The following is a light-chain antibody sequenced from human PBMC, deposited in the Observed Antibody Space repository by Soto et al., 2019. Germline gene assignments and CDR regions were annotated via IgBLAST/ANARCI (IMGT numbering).Light chain of an antibody. Sequence: QSVLTQPPSVSGAPGQRVAISCTGSSSNIGAEYDVHWYQQLPGTAPKRLIYGDNNRPSGVPDRFSGSNSGTSASLAITGLQPEDEADYYCQSYDSSLTTFVFGTGSKVTVL. CDR2: GDN. CDR1: SSNIGAEYD. V-gene: IGLV1-40*01. J-gene: IGLJ1*01. CDR3: QSYDSSLTTFV.